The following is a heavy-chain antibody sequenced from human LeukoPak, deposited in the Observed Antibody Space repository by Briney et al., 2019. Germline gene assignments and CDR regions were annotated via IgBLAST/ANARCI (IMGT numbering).Heavy chain of an antibody. J-gene: IGHJ4*02. CDR1: GYTFTNYT. V-gene: IGHV1-18*01. CDR3: ARETIEAAGNDY. D-gene: IGHD6-13*01. Sequence: GASVKVSCTASGYTFTNYTISWVRQAPGQGLEWMGWISTYTGNSNYVQKLQSRVTMTTDTSTNTAYMELRSLRSDDTAVYYCARETIEAAGNDYWGQGTLVTVSS. CDR2: ISTYTGNS.